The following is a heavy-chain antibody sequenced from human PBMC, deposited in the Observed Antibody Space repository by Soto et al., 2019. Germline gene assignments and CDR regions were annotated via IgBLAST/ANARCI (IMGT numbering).Heavy chain of an antibody. D-gene: IGHD2-15*01. CDR2: IIPIFGTA. Sequence: QVQLVQSGAEVKKPGSSVKVSCKASGGTFSSYAISWVRQAPGQGLEWMGGIIPIFGTANYAQKFQGRVTITADESTSAADMELSSLRSEETAVYYCAREDHPRGDIVVVVASTRTNYGMDVWGQGTTVTVSS. CDR1: GGTFSSYA. V-gene: IGHV1-69*01. CDR3: AREDHPRGDIVVVVASTRTNYGMDV. J-gene: IGHJ6*02.